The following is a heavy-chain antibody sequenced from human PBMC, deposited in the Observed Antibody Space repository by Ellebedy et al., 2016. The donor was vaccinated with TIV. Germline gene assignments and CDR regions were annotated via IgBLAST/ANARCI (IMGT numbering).Heavy chain of an antibody. Sequence: MPSETLSLTCTVPGGSISSYYWSWIRQPPGKGLEWIGYIYYSGSTNYNPSLKSRVTISVDPTKNQFYLKLNSVTAADTSVYYCAIKKNYDFDYWGQGTLVTVSS. D-gene: IGHD5-12*01. J-gene: IGHJ4*02. CDR2: IYYSGST. CDR1: GGSISSYY. V-gene: IGHV4-59*01. CDR3: AIKKNYDFDY.